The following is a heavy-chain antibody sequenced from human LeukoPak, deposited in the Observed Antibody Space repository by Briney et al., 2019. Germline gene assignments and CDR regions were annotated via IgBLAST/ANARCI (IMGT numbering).Heavy chain of an antibody. CDR1: GFTFDDYA. D-gene: IGHD2-2*01. CDR2: ISWNSGSI. V-gene: IGHV3-9*01. Sequence: GGSLRLSCAASGFTFDDYAMHWVRQAPGTGLEWVSGISWNSGSIGYADSVKGRFTISRDNAKNSLYLQMNSLRAEDTAVYYCARDSVSGYCSSTSCRDWFDPWGQGTLVTVSS. J-gene: IGHJ5*02. CDR3: ARDSVSGYCSSTSCRDWFDP.